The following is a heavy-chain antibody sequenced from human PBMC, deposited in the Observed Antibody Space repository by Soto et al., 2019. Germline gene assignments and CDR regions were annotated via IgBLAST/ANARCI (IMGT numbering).Heavy chain of an antibody. V-gene: IGHV5-51*01. CDR1: GYSFTSYW. J-gene: IGHJ3*02. CDR3: ASLGPYYYDSSGYKGAFDI. Sequence: GESLKISCKGSGYSFTSYWIGWVRQMPGKGLEWMGIIYPGDSDTRYSPSFQGQVTISADKSISTAYLQWSSLKASDTAMYYCASLGPYYYDSSGYKGAFDIWGQGTMVT. D-gene: IGHD3-22*01. CDR2: IYPGDSDT.